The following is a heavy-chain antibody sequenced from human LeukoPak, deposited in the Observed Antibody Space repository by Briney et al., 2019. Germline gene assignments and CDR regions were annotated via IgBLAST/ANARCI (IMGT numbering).Heavy chain of an antibody. CDR3: ARVGYSGYALQEYYFDY. Sequence: ASVKVSCKASGYTFTGYYMHWVRQAPGQGLEWMGWINPNSGGTNYAQKFQGRVTMTRDTSISTAYMELSRLRSDDTAVYYWARVGYSGYALQEYYFDYWGQGTLVTVSS. J-gene: IGHJ4*02. CDR2: INPNSGGT. V-gene: IGHV1-2*02. CDR1: GYTFTGYY. D-gene: IGHD5-12*01.